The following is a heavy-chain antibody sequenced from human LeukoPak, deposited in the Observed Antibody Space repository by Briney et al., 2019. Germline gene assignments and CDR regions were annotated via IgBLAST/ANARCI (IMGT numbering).Heavy chain of an antibody. CDR2: IIPIFGTA. D-gene: IGHD1-26*01. CDR3: ARGYSGSSWTEDY. V-gene: IGHV1-69*13. J-gene: IGHJ4*02. CDR1: GGTFSSYA. Sequence: GASVKVSCKASGGTFSSYAISWVRQAPGQGLEWMGGIIPIFGTANYAQKFQGRVTITADESTSTAYMELSSLRSEDTAVYYCARGYSGSSWTEDYWGQGTLVTASS.